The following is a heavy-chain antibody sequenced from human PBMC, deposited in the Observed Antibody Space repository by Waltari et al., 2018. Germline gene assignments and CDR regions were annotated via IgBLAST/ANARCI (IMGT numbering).Heavy chain of an antibody. CDR1: GGSISSSSYY. V-gene: IGHV4-39*07. J-gene: IGHJ4*02. CDR3: ATDRIMITFGGLIAPYYFDY. Sequence: QLQLQESGPGLVKPSETLSLTCTVSGGSISSSSYYWGWIRQPPGKGLEWIGSIYYSGSTYYNPSLKSRVTISVDTSKNQVSLKLSSVTAADTAVYYCATDRIMITFGGLIAPYYFDYWGQGTLVTVSS. D-gene: IGHD3-16*02. CDR2: IYYSGST.